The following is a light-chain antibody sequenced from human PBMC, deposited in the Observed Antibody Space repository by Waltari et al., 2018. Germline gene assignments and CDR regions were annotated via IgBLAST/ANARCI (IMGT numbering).Light chain of an antibody. Sequence: EVVMTQSPDTLSVSPGGRATLSCRASQSIATNLAWYQQRRGQAPRLLIFDASTRVTSISGRFSGSGSGTEFTLTISSLQSDDSAVYYCQQYNRWPPITFGQGTRLEIK. V-gene: IGKV3-15*01. CDR1: QSIATN. CDR3: QQYNRWPPIT. CDR2: DAS. J-gene: IGKJ5*01.